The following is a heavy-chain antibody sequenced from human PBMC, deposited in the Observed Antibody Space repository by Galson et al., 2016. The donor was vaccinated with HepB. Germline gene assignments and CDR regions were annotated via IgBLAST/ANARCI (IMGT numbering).Heavy chain of an antibody. J-gene: IGHJ3*02. CDR3: ATAYFNGARCPMWAAFDI. Sequence: LRLSCAASGFSVSNNYMSWVRQAPGKGLECVSVIYNDGNTFYAGSVRGRFTTSRHDSKNTLYLQMSGLRAEDTALYYCATAYFNGARCPMWAAFDIWGRGTMVSVSS. CDR1: GFSVSNNY. CDR2: IYNDGNT. V-gene: IGHV3-53*04. D-gene: IGHD2-15*01.